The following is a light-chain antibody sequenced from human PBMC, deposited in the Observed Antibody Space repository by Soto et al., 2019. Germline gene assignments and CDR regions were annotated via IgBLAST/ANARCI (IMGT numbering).Light chain of an antibody. Sequence: QSVLTQPPSASGTPGQRATIACSGSSSNIGGNYVYWYQQLPGTAHKLLIYRNNQRPSGVPVRFSGSKSGTSASLAISGFRSEDEADYYCAAWDDSLSVVVGGGTELTVL. CDR1: SSNIGGNY. CDR3: AAWDDSLSVV. CDR2: RNN. V-gene: IGLV1-47*01. J-gene: IGLJ2*01.